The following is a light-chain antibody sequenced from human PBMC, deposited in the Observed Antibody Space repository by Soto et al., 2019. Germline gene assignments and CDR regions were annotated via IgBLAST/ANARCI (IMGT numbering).Light chain of an antibody. CDR2: AAS. CDR1: QGISSY. CDR3: QQYYSYPLT. V-gene: IGKV1-8*01. J-gene: IGKJ3*01. Sequence: AIRMTQSPSSLSASTGDRVTITCRASQGISSYLAWYQQKPGKAPKLLLYAASTLQNGVPSSFSGSGSGTDFTLTISCLQAEDFATYYFQQYYSYPLTFGPGTKVDIK.